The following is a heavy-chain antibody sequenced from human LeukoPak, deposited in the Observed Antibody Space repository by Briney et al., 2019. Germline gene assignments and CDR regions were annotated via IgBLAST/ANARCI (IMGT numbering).Heavy chain of an antibody. CDR1: GFIFSNYG. CDR3: ARASGGNSYYFDS. D-gene: IGHD4-23*01. V-gene: IGHV3-23*01. CDR2: ISGSGRST. Sequence: PGGSLRLSCAASGFIFSNYGMSWVRQAPGKGLEWVSAISGSGRSTSYADSVKGRFTISRDNSKNTLFLQMNSLRAEDTAVYYCARASGGNSYYFDSWGQGTLVTVSS. J-gene: IGHJ4*02.